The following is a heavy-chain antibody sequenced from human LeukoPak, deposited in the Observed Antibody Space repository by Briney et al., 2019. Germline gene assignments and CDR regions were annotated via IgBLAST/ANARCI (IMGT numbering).Heavy chain of an antibody. J-gene: IGHJ3*02. CDR2: ISGSGGST. Sequence: PGGSLRLSCAASGFTFSSIAMNWVRRAPGKRLEWVSTISGSGGSTYYADSVKGRFTISRDNSKTTLDLQMNSLRADDTAIYYCVRGRGGYPAFDIWGQGTMVTVSS. D-gene: IGHD6-19*01. V-gene: IGHV3-23*01. CDR1: GFTFSSIA. CDR3: VRGRGGYPAFDI.